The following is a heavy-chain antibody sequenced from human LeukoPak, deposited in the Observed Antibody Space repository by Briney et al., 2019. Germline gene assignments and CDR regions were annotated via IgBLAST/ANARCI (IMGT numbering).Heavy chain of an antibody. D-gene: IGHD5-12*01. CDR2: IRGSGGST. CDR1: GFTFSSYA. V-gene: IGHV3-23*01. J-gene: IGHJ4*02. Sequence: GGSLRLSCAASGFTFSSYAMSWVRQAPGKGLEWVSAIRGSGGSTYYAGSVKGRFTISRDNSKNTLYLQMHSLRAEDTAVYYCANDMYSGYEAFDYWGQGTLVTVSS. CDR3: ANDMYSGYEAFDY.